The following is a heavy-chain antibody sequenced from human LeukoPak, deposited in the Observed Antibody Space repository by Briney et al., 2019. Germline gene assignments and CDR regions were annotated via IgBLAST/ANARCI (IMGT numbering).Heavy chain of an antibody. CDR3: ARAGYSMDTEYFQH. Sequence: GKSLRLSCAASGFTFSSYAMHWVRQAPGKGLEWVSYISNSGTAIYYADSVKGRFTISRDNAKSSLYLQMNSLRAEDTAVYYCARAGYSMDTEYFQHWGQGTLVTVSS. CDR2: ISNSGTAI. D-gene: IGHD5-18*01. V-gene: IGHV3-48*03. CDR1: GFTFSSYA. J-gene: IGHJ1*01.